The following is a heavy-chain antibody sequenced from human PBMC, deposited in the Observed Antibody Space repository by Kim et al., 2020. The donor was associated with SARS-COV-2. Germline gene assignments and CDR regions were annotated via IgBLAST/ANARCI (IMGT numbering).Heavy chain of an antibody. D-gene: IGHD3-10*02. CDR3: ASTSMSGHYYYYGMDV. CDR2: INPNSGGT. CDR1: GYTFTGYY. J-gene: IGHJ6*02. Sequence: ASVKVSCKASGYTFTGYYMHWVRQAPGQGLEWMGWINPNSGGTNYAQKFQGRVTMTRDTSISTAYMELSRLRSDDTAVYYCASTSMSGHYYYYGMDVWGQGTTVTVSS. V-gene: IGHV1-2*02.